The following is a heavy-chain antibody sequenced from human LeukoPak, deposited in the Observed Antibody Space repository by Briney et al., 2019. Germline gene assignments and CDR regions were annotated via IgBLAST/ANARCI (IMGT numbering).Heavy chain of an antibody. CDR3: ASKGVKWATTVVTGDY. J-gene: IGHJ4*02. V-gene: IGHV4-30-4*01. CDR2: IYYSGST. Sequence: PSETLSLTCTVSGGSISSGDYYWSWIRQPPGKGLEWIGYIYYSGSTYYNPSLKSRVTISVDTSKNQFSLKLSSVTAADTAVYYCASKGVKWATTVVTGDYWGQGTLVTVSS. D-gene: IGHD4-23*01. CDR1: GGSISSGDYY.